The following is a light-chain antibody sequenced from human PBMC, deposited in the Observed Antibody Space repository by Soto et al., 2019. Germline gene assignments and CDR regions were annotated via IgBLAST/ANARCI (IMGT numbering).Light chain of an antibody. CDR3: QQYNNWPPT. Sequence: EIVLTQSPGTLSLSPGARATLSCRASQTVRNNYLAWYQQKPGQAPRLLIYGASTRAIGIPARFSGSGSGTEFTITISSLQSEDFAVYDCQQYNNWPPTFGQGTRLEIK. CDR2: GAS. V-gene: IGKV3-15*01. CDR1: QTVRNN. J-gene: IGKJ5*01.